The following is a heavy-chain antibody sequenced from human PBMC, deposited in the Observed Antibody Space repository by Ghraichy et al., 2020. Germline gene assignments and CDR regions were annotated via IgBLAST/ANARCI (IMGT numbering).Heavy chain of an antibody. CDR1: GFTFSSYW. CDR2: IKQDGSEK. CDR3: ARVREGADFWSGFYYYYYGMDV. J-gene: IGHJ6*02. Sequence: GESLNISCAASGFTFSSYWMSWVRQAPGKGLEWVANIKQDGSEKYYVDSVKGRFTISRDNAKNSLYLQMNSLRAEDTAVYYCARVREGADFWSGFYYYYYGMDVWGQGTTVTVSS. V-gene: IGHV3-7*03. D-gene: IGHD3-3*01.